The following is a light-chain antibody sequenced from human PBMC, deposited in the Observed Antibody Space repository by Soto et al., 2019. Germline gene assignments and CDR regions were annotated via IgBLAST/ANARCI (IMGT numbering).Light chain of an antibody. V-gene: IGLV1-47*02. CDR1: RSNIGGYNY. CDR3: AAWDDSLRVVL. CDR2: GTN. J-gene: IGLJ2*01. Sequence: QSVLTQPPSASGTPGQRVTISCSGGRSNIGGYNYVYWFQQYPGTAPTVLVFGTNLRPSGVPDRFSASKSGTSGSLTISGLRFEDEADYYCAAWDDSLRVVLFGGGTKVTVL.